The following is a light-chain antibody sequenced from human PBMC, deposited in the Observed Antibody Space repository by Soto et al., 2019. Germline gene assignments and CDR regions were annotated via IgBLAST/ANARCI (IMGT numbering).Light chain of an antibody. J-gene: IGLJ1*01. Sequence: LTQPASVSGSPGQSITISCTGTSSDVGGYNYVSWYQQHPGKAPKLMIYEVSNRPSGVSNRFSGSKSGNTASLTISGLQAEDEADYYCSSYTSSSTYVFGTGTKVAVL. V-gene: IGLV2-14*01. CDR1: SSDVGGYNY. CDR2: EVS. CDR3: SSYTSSSTYV.